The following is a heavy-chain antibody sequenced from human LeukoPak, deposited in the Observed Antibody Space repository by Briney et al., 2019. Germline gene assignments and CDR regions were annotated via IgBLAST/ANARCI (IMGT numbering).Heavy chain of an antibody. J-gene: IGHJ2*01. V-gene: IGHV4-59*12. CDR1: GGSISSYY. D-gene: IGHD4-17*01. CDR2: IYYSGST. Sequence: SETLSLTCTVSGGSISSYYWSWIRQPPGKGLEWIGYIYYSGSTNYNPSLKSRVTISVDTSKNQFSLKLSSVTAADTAVYYCARDMGDYGGYFDLWGRGTLVTVSS. CDR3: ARDMGDYGGYFDL.